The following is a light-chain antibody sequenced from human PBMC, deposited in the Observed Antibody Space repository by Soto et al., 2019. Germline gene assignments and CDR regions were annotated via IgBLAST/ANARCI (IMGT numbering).Light chain of an antibody. V-gene: IGLV2-14*01. CDR1: SSDVGGYNY. CDR3: NSYTSTYTGV. CDR2: EVS. Sequence: QSALTQPASVSGSPGQSITISCTGTSSDVGGYNYVSWYQQHPGKAPKLMIYEVSNRPSGVSNRFSGSKSGNTASLIISGLQAEDEADYYCNSYTSTYTGVFGTGTKVTVL. J-gene: IGLJ1*01.